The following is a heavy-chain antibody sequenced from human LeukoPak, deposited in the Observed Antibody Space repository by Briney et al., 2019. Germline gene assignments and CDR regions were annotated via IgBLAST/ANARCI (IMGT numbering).Heavy chain of an antibody. CDR3: LYSGYDLDAFDI. D-gene: IGHD5-12*01. V-gene: IGHV1-69*04. CDR1: GGTFSSYA. Sequence: SVKVSCKASGGTFSSYAISWVRQAPGQGLEWMGRIIPILGIANYAQKFQGRVTITADKSTSTAYMELSSLRSEDTAVYYCLYSGYDLDAFDIWGQGTMVTVSS. CDR2: IIPILGIA. J-gene: IGHJ3*02.